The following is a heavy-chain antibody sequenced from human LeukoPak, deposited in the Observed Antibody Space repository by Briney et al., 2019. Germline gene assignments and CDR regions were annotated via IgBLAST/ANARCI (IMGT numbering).Heavy chain of an antibody. CDR3: ARHGSVTDDAFDI. V-gene: IGHV4-4*09. CDR2: IYTSGST. D-gene: IGHD4-17*01. J-gene: IGHJ3*02. Sequence: PSETLSLTCTVSGGSISSYYWSWIRQPPGKGLEWIGYIYTSGSTNYNPSLKSRVTISVDTSKNQFSLKLSSVTAADTAVYYCARHGSVTDDAFDIWGQGTMVTVSS. CDR1: GGSISSYY.